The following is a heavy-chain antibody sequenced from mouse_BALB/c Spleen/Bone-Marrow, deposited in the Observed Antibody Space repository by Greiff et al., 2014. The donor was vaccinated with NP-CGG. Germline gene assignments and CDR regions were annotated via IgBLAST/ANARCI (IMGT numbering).Heavy chain of an antibody. V-gene: IGHV1-54*03. J-gene: IGHJ2*01. CDR3: ARQDGSYFDY. CDR2: INPGSGGT. D-gene: IGHD1-2*01. CDR1: GYAFTNYL. Sequence: LVESGAELVRPGTSVKVSCKASGYAFTNYLIEWVKQRPGQGLEWIGMINPGSGGTNYNEKFKGKATLTADKSSSTAYMQLSSLTSDDSAVYFCARQDGSYFDYWGQGTTLTVSS.